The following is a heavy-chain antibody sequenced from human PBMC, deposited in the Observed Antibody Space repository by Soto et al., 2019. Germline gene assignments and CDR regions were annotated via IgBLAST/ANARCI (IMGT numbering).Heavy chain of an antibody. J-gene: IGHJ4*02. CDR1: GFSLSTSGVG. CDR3: ARLYDYVWGSYRKDPYYFDY. D-gene: IGHD3-16*02. V-gene: IGHV2-5*01. Sequence: QITLKESGPTLVKPTQTLTLTCTFSGFSLSTSGVGVGWIRQPPGKALEWLALIYWNDDKRYSPSLKSRLTITKDSSKNQVVLTLTNMDPVEAATYYCARLYDYVWGSYRKDPYYFDYWGQGTLVTVSS. CDR2: IYWNDDK.